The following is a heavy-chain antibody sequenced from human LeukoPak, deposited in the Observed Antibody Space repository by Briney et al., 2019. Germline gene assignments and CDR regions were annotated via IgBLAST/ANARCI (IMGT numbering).Heavy chain of an antibody. D-gene: IGHD2-21*01. CDR2: ISYDGSNK. CDR3: ARDRVVVASGGYFDY. CDR1: GFTFSSYA. J-gene: IGHJ4*02. Sequence: GGSLRLSCAASGFTFSSYAMHWVRQAPGKGLEWVAVISYDGSNKYYADSVKGRFTISRDNSKNTLYLQMNSLRAEDTAVYYCARDRVVVASGGYFDYWGQGTLVTVSS. V-gene: IGHV3-30-3*01.